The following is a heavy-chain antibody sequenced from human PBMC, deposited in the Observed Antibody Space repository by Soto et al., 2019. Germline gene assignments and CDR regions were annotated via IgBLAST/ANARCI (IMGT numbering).Heavy chain of an antibody. CDR1: GGTFSSYT. J-gene: IGHJ5*02. D-gene: IGHD3-9*01. CDR2: IIPILGIA. V-gene: IGHV1-69*02. CDR3: ARAAVDSIWFDP. Sequence: ASVKVSCKASGGTFSSYTISWVRQAPGQGLEWMGRIIPILGIANYAQKFQGRVTITADKSTSTAYMELSSLRSEDTAVYYCARAAVDSIWFDPWGQGTLVTVSS.